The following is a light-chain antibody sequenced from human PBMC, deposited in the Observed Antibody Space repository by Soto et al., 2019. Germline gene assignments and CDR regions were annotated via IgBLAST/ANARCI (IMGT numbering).Light chain of an antibody. V-gene: IGKV1-12*01. CDR2: DAS. CDR3: QQANSFPLT. Sequence: DIQMTQSPSSVSASVGDRLTITCRASQDISKWLAWYQQKPGKAPQLLISDASSLQSGVPSRFSGSGYGTDFTLTTRSLQPEDFATFFCQQANSFPLTFGGGTKVAVK. CDR1: QDISKW. J-gene: IGKJ4*01.